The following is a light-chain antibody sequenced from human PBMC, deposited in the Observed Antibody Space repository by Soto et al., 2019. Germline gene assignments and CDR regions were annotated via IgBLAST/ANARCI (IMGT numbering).Light chain of an antibody. Sequence: ETVLTQSPATLSLSPRERAALSCRASQSVSSYLAWYQQKPGQAPRLLIYDASNRATGIPARFSGSGSGTDFTLTISTLEPEDFAVYYCQQRSNWQFTFGQGTKLEIK. CDR1: QSVSSY. V-gene: IGKV3D-11*02. CDR2: DAS. J-gene: IGKJ2*01. CDR3: QQRSNWQFT.